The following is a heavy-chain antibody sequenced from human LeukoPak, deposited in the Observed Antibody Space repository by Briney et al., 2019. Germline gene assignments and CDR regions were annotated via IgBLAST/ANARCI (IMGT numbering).Heavy chain of an antibody. Sequence: GGSLRLSCAASGFTVSSNHMSWVRQAPGKGLEWVSVIYSGGSTYYADSVKGRFTISRDNSKNTLYLQMNSLRAEDTAVYYCARGGMATISLDYWGQGTLVTVSS. V-gene: IGHV3-53*01. CDR3: ARGGMATISLDY. J-gene: IGHJ4*02. CDR2: IYSGGST. CDR1: GFTVSSNH. D-gene: IGHD5-24*01.